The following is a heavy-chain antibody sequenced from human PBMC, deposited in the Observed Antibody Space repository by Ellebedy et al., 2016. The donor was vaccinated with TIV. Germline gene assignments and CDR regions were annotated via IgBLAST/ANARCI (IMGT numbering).Heavy chain of an antibody. Sequence: PGGSLRLSCEGSGFTFSNYNFNWVRQAPGKGLEWVASISSRSSYIYYADSVKGRFTLSRDNAKNSLSLQMNSLRVEDTAIYFCARDYGGNSGYFDHWGQGTLVTVSS. CDR3: ARDYGGNSGYFDH. CDR2: ISSRSSYI. D-gene: IGHD4-23*01. J-gene: IGHJ4*02. CDR1: GFTFSNYN. V-gene: IGHV3-21*01.